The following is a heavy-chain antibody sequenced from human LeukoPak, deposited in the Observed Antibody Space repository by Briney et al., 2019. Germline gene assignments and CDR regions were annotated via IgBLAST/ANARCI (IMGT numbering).Heavy chain of an antibody. CDR2: ISGDGGST. J-gene: IGHJ4*02. V-gene: IGHV3-43*02. D-gene: IGHD3-22*01. Sequence: PGGSLRLSCAASGFTFDDYAMHWVRQAPGKGLEWVSLISGDGGSTYYADSVKGRFTISRDNSKNSLYLQMNSLRTKDTALYYCAKSYYYDSSGTSFFDYWGQGTLVTVSS. CDR3: AKSYYYDSSGTSFFDY. CDR1: GFTFDDYA.